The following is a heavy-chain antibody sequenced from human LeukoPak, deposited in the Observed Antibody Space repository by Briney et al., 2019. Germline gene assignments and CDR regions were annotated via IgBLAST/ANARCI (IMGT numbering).Heavy chain of an antibody. CDR3: ASPSKLVLSRGAFDI. CDR2: IYFSET. Sequence: PSETLSLTCTVSGASFSDTTYYWAWFRQPPGKGLEWIVSIYFSETKYNPSLKSRITISGDTSKNQFSLKLTSVTATDTAVYYSASPSKLVLSRGAFDIWGQGTMVSVSA. D-gene: IGHD3-10*01. CDR1: GASFSDTTYY. J-gene: IGHJ3*02. V-gene: IGHV4-39*01.